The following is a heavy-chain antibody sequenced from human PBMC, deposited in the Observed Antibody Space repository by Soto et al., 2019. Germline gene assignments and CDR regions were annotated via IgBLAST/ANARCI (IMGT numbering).Heavy chain of an antibody. CDR1: GFTGNSNY. CDR2: TYSGGST. J-gene: IGHJ6*04. Sequence: GGSLRLSCAASGFTGNSNYMSWVRQAPGKGLEWVSVTYSGGSTYYAESVKGRFTISRDNSKNTLDLQMNSLRDEDTAIYYCAREKYRAVASLPPPLSMHVCDTGTTRT. V-gene: IGHV3-53*01. CDR3: AREKYRAVASLPPPLSMHV. D-gene: IGHD6-13*01.